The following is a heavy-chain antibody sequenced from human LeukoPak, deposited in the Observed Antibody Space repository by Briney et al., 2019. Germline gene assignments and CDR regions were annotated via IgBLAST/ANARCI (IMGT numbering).Heavy chain of an antibody. CDR1: GYTFSSYA. V-gene: IGHV3-23*01. J-gene: IGHJ6*03. Sequence: AASLRLSCTASGYTFSSYAMSWVRQAPGQGLEWISSISGGSGSTFFADTVKGRFTISRDNSKGTLYLQMNSLRAEDTAVYSCAKLGGNSNFYYYYMDVWGKGTAVTVSS. CDR2: ISGGSGST. D-gene: IGHD4-23*01. CDR3: AKLGGNSNFYYYYMDV.